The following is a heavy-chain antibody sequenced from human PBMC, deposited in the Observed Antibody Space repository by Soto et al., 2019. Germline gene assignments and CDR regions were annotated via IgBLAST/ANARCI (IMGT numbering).Heavy chain of an antibody. CDR2: IYYSGST. J-gene: IGHJ4*02. Sequence: SETLSLTCTVSGGSTSSYYWSWIRQPPGKGLEWIGYIYYSGSTNYNPSLKSRVTISVDTSKNQFSLKLSSVTAADTAVYYCARGLYYDDYYFDYWGQGTLVTVSS. V-gene: IGHV4-59*01. D-gene: IGHD3-22*01. CDR1: GGSTSSYY. CDR3: ARGLYYDDYYFDY.